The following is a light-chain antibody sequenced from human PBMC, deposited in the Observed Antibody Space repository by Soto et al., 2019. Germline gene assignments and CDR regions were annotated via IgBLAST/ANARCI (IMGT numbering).Light chain of an antibody. V-gene: IGKV3-20*01. J-gene: IGKJ1*01. CDR2: GAS. Sequence: EIVLTQSPGTLSLSPGERATLSCRASQSVSSSYLAWYQQKPGQAPRLLIYGASSRATGIPDGFSGSGSGTVFTLTISRLEPEDFAVYSCQQYGSKWTFGQGTKVEIK. CDR1: QSVSSSY. CDR3: QQYGSKWT.